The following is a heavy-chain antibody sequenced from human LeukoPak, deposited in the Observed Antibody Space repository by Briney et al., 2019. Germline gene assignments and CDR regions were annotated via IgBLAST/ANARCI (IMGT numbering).Heavy chain of an antibody. Sequence: SVKVSCKASGGTFSSYAISWVRQAPGQGLEWMGRIIPILGIANYAQKFQGRVTITADKSTSTAYMELSSLRSEDTAVYYCARNGPSIAARGDDYYFDYWGQGTLVTVSS. CDR3: ARNGPSIAARGDDYYFDY. J-gene: IGHJ4*02. D-gene: IGHD6-6*01. CDR2: IIPILGIA. CDR1: GGTFSSYA. V-gene: IGHV1-69*04.